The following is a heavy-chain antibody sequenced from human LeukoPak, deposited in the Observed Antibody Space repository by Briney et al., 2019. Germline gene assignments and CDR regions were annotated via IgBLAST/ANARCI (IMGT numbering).Heavy chain of an antibody. CDR1: GYSISSGYY. CDR3: GSGWSGSYFDY. CDR2: IYHSGST. Sequence: PSETLSLTCTVSGYSISSGYYWDWIRQPPGKGLEWIGSIYHSGSTYYNPSLKSRVTISVDTSKNQFSLKLSSVTAADTAVYYCGSGWSGSYFDYWGQGTLVTVSS. J-gene: IGHJ4*02. D-gene: IGHD6-19*01. V-gene: IGHV4-38-2*02.